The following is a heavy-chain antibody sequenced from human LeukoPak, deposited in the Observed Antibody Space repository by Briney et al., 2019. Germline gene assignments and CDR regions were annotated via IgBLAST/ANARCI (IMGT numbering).Heavy chain of an antibody. Sequence: ASVKVSCKASGYTFTSYYMHWVRQAPGQGLEWMRIINPSGGSTSYAQKFQGRVTMTRDTSTSTVYMELSSLRSEDTAVYYCARAGRGDDYGDYYFDYWGQGTLVTVSS. CDR2: INPSGGST. V-gene: IGHV1-46*01. CDR1: GYTFTSYY. CDR3: ARAGRGDDYGDYYFDY. J-gene: IGHJ4*02. D-gene: IGHD4-17*01.